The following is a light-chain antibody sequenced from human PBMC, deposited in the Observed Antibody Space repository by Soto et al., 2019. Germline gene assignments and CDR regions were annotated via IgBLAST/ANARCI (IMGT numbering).Light chain of an antibody. J-gene: IGLJ1*01. CDR3: AAWDDSLNGPRYV. CDR1: SCNIGSNT. CDR2: SNN. V-gene: IGLV1-44*01. Sequence: SVLTQPPSASGTPGQRVTISCSGSSCNIGSNTVNWYQQLPGTAPKLLIYSNNQRPSGVPDRFSGSKSGTSASLAISGLQSEDEADYYCAAWDDSLNGPRYVFGTGTKVTVL.